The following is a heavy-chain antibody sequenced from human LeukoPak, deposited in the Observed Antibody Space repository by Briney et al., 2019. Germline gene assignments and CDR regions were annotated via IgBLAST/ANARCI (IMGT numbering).Heavy chain of an antibody. CDR1: GGSISSYY. D-gene: IGHD4-11*01. Sequence: SETLSLTCTVSGGSISSYYWSWIRQPPGKGLEWIGYVFYTGSTNYNPSLKSRVTISVDTSKNQFSLKLTSVTAADTAVYYCARHRSQDYSYYYFDLWGRGTLVTVSS. CDR2: VFYTGST. J-gene: IGHJ2*01. CDR3: ARHRSQDYSYYYFDL. V-gene: IGHV4-59*08.